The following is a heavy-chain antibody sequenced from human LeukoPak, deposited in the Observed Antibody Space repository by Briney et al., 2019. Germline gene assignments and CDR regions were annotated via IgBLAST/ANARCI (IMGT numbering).Heavy chain of an antibody. CDR2: IYHSGST. J-gene: IGHJ4*02. CDR3: ARRGFGVVYHFDY. D-gene: IGHD3-3*01. CDR1: GYSISSGYY. V-gene: IGHV4-38-2*01. Sequence: PSETLSLTCAVSGYSISSGYYWGWIRRPPGKGLEWIGSIYHSGSTYYNPSLKSRVTISVDTSKNQFSLKLSSVTAEDTAVYYCARRGFGVVYHFDYWGQGTLVTVSS.